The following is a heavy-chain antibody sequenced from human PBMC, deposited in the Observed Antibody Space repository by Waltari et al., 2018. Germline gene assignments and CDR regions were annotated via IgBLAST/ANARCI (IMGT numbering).Heavy chain of an antibody. D-gene: IGHD3-3*01. Sequence: QVQLVESGGRVVQPGRSLRLSCAASGFTFNSYALHWVRQAPGKGREWVATISSNGDNKYYTDSVKGRFAISRDISKNTLHLQMNSLKVDDTALYYCAREATVGGIFGYWGQGTLVTVSS. CDR2: ISSNGDNK. CDR3: AREATVGGIFGY. V-gene: IGHV3-30*09. CDR1: GFTFNSYA. J-gene: IGHJ4*02.